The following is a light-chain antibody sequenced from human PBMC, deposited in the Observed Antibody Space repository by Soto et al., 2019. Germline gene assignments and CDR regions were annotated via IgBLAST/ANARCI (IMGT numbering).Light chain of an antibody. CDR3: QQSYSTPFT. Sequence: DIQVTQSPSSLSASVGDIVTITCRASQSISSYLNWYQQKPGKAPKLLIYAASSLQSGVPSRFSGSGSGTDFTLTISSLQPEDFATYYCQQSYSTPFTFGPGTKVDI. V-gene: IGKV1-39*01. J-gene: IGKJ3*01. CDR1: QSISSY. CDR2: AAS.